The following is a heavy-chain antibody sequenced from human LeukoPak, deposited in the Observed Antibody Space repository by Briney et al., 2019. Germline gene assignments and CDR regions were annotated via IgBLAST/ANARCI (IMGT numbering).Heavy chain of an antibody. CDR3: ARQRDTAMVFDY. D-gene: IGHD5-18*01. V-gene: IGHV3-21*01. CDR1: GFTFSSYS. CDR2: ISSSSSYI. J-gene: IGHJ4*02. Sequence: GGSLRLSCAASGFTFSSYSMNWVRQAPGKGLEWVSSISSSSSYIYYADSVKGRFTISRDNAKNSLYLQMNSLRAEDTAVYYCARQRDTAMVFDYWGQGTLVTVSS.